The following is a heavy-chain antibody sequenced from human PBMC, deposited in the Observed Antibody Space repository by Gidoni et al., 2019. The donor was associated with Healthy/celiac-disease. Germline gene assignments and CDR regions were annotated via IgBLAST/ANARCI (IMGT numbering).Heavy chain of an antibody. V-gene: IGHV1-3*01. J-gene: IGHJ6*03. D-gene: IGHD4-17*01. CDR3: AREGTTVTYPSYYYYYMDV. Sequence: QVQLVQSGAEVKKPGASVKVSCKASGYTFTSYAMHWVRQAPGQRLEWMGWINAGNGNTKYSQKFQGRVTITRDTSASTAYMELSSLRSEDTAVYYCAREGTTVTYPSYYYYYMDVWGKGTTVTVSS. CDR2: INAGNGNT. CDR1: GYTFTSYA.